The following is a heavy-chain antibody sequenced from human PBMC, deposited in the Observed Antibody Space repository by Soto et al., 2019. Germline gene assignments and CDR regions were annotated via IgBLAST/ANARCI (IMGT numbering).Heavy chain of an antibody. D-gene: IGHD3-3*01. CDR3: ARGDDFVSYYYDGMDV. CDR1: GFTFSSYA. Sequence: QVQLVESGGGVVQPGRSLRLSCAASGFTFSSYAMHWVRQAPGKGLEWVAVISYDGSNKYYADSVKGRFTISRDNSKNTLYLQMNSLRAEETAVYYCARGDDFVSYYYDGMDVWGQGTTVTVSS. J-gene: IGHJ6*02. CDR2: ISYDGSNK. V-gene: IGHV3-30-3*01.